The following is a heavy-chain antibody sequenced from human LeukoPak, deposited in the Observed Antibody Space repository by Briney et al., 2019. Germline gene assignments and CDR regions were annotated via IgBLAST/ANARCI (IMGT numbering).Heavy chain of an antibody. J-gene: IGHJ4*02. CDR3: ARWSGYGDSSDY. D-gene: IGHD2-21*01. Sequence: GSSLKISCKGSGYRITIYWVGWVRQIPGNSLEWMETLYPGDSDTRYSPSFQGQVTISVDKSISSAYLQWSSLKASDTAMYYCARWSGYGDSSDYWGQGTLVTVAS. CDR2: LYPGDSDT. V-gene: IGHV5-51*03. CDR1: GYRITIYW.